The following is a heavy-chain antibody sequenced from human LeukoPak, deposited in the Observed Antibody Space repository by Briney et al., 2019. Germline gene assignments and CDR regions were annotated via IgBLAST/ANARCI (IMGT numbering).Heavy chain of an antibody. V-gene: IGHV3-33*01. Sequence: GGSLRLSCAASGFTFSSYGMHWVRQAPGKGLEWVAVIWYDGSNKYYADSVKGRFTISRDNSKNTLYLQMNSLRAEDTAVYYCARATRQWLRLMIDYWGQGTLVTVSS. CDR3: ARATRQWLRLMIDY. J-gene: IGHJ4*02. CDR1: GFTFSSYG. D-gene: IGHD5-12*01. CDR2: IWYDGSNK.